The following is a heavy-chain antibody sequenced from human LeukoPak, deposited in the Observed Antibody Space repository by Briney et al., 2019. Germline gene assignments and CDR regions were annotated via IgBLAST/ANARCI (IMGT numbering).Heavy chain of an antibody. CDR2: IIPIFGIA. D-gene: IGHD2-2*02. V-gene: IGHV1-69*04. CDR1: GGTFSIYA. J-gene: IGHJ6*02. CDR3: ARSHPQGQGYCSSTSCYNRGFGDYYYGMDV. Sequence: ASVKVSRKASGGTFSIYAISWVRQAPGQGLEWMGRIIPIFGIANYAQKFQGRVTITADKSTSTAYMELSSLRSEDTAVYYCARSHPQGQGYCSSTSCYNRGFGDYYYGMDVWGQGTTVTVSS.